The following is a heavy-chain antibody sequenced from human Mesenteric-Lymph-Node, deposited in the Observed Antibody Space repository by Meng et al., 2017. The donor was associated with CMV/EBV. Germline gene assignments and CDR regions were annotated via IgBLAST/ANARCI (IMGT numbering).Heavy chain of an antibody. CDR3: ARGGTDYYDSSGYYAVVDY. CDR2: INPSGGST. J-gene: IGHJ4*02. V-gene: IGHV1-46*01. D-gene: IGHD3-22*01. CDR1: FTSYY. Sequence: FTSYYIHWVRQAPGQGLEWMGIINPSGGSTNYAQKFQGRVTITADKSTSTAYMELSSLRSEDTAVYYCARGGTDYYDSSGYYAVVDYWGQGTLVTVSS.